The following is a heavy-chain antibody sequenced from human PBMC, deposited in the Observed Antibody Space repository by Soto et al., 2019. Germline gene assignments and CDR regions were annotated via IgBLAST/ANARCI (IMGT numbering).Heavy chain of an antibody. CDR1: GFTFSSYA. J-gene: IGHJ2*01. V-gene: IGHV3-23*01. CDR2: ISGSGGST. CDR3: AKRGEYSYQAAYWRCDL. D-gene: IGHD5-18*01. Sequence: EVQLLESGGGLVQPGGSLRLSCAASGFTFSSYAMSWVHQAPGKGLEWVSAISGSGGSTYYADSVTGRFTTSGDNSKNTLYMQLNSVSADDTAVYYCAKRGEYSYQAAYWRCDLWGRGTLVTVAS.